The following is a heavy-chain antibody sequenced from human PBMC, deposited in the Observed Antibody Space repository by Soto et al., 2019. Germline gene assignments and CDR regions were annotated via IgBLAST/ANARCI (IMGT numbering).Heavy chain of an antibody. D-gene: IGHD5-12*01. CDR3: ARDRLGYSGYDYMSRRNTYYYYYGMDV. Sequence: ASVKVSCKASGGTFSSYAISWVRQAPGQGLEWMGGIIPIFGTANYAQKFQGRVTITADESTSTAYMELSSLRSEDTAVYYCARDRLGYSGYDYMSRRNTYYYYYGMDVWGQGTTVTVSS. V-gene: IGHV1-69*13. CDR1: GGTFSSYA. CDR2: IIPIFGTA. J-gene: IGHJ6*02.